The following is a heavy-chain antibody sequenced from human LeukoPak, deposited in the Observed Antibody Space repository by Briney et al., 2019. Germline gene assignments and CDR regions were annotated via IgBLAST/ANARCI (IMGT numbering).Heavy chain of an antibody. V-gene: IGHV1-69*05. D-gene: IGHD3-22*01. CDR2: IIPIFGTA. CDR1: GYTFTSYA. Sequence: ASVKVSCKASGYTFTSYAISWVRQAPGQGLEWMGRIIPIFGTANYAQKFQGRVTITTDESTSTAYMELSSLRSEDTAVYYCASGGYGYYYYYMDVWGKGTTVTVSS. CDR3: ASGGYGYYYYYMDV. J-gene: IGHJ6*03.